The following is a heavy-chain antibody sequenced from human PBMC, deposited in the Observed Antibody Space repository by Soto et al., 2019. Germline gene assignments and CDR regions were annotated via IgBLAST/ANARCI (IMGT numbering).Heavy chain of an antibody. CDR2: IRNKANGYTT. D-gene: IGHD3-10*01. Sequence: ESGGGLVQPGESLRLSCAVSGLTFSDHYMDWVRQAPGKGLEWVGRIRNKANGYTTDYAASVKGRFTISRDNSRNSLYLQMNSLKIEDTAVYYCVRVRGEENWGQGTLVTVSS. J-gene: IGHJ4*02. V-gene: IGHV3-72*01. CDR3: VRVRGEEN. CDR1: GLTFSDHY.